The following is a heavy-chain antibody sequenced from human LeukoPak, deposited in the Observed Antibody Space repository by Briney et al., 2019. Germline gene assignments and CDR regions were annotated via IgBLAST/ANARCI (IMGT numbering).Heavy chain of an antibody. CDR2: ISGSGGST. CDR1: GFTFSSYD. CDR3: AKAYGGNSYPSFDY. D-gene: IGHD4-23*01. J-gene: IGHJ4*02. V-gene: IGHV3-23*01. Sequence: GGSLRLSCAASGFTFSSYDMSWVRQAPGKGPEWVSGISGSGGSTYYADSVKGRFTISRDNSKKTLYLQMNSLRAEDTAVYYCAKAYGGNSYPSFDYWGQGTLVTVSS.